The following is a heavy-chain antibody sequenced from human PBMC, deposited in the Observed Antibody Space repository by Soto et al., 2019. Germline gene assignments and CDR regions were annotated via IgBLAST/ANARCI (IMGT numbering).Heavy chain of an antibody. CDR1: GFTFSKYA. CDR2: ITGSGGTL. V-gene: IGHV3-23*01. Sequence: DVQLLESGGGLVQPGGSLRLSCAASGFTFSKYAMIWVRRVPGKGKGWVSVITGSGGTLEYAASVKGRFTISRDNSKNMVYLQMNSLRAEDTAMYYCAKDAVYGDVLWLVADWGQGTLVTIS. J-gene: IGHJ4*02. CDR3: AKDAVYGDVLWLVAD. D-gene: IGHD2-21*02.